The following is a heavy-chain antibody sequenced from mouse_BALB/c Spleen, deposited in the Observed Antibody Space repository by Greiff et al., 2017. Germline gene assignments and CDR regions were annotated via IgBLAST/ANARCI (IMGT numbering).Heavy chain of an antibody. D-gene: IGHD2-1*01. V-gene: IGHV1-77*01. J-gene: IGHJ4*01. CDR3: ARMGNYYAMDY. CDR2: IYPGSGNT. CDR1: GYTFTDYY. Sequence: QVQLKESGAELARPGASVKLSCKASGYTFTDYYINWVKQRTGQGLEWIGEIYPGSGNTYYNEKFKGKATLTADKSSSTAYMQLSSLTSEDSAVYFCARMGNYYAMDYWGQGTSVTVSS.